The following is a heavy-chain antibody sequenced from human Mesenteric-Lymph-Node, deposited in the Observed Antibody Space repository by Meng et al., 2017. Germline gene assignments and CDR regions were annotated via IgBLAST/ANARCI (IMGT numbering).Heavy chain of an antibody. J-gene: IGHJ6*02. V-gene: IGHV4-39*07. CDR1: GGSISSSSYY. Sequence: GSLRLSCTVLGGSISSSSYYWGWIRQPPGKGLVWIGSIYYSGSTYYNPSLKSRVTISIDTSKNQFSLKLSSVTAADTAVYYCARDSSVYSDYGNYYYYGMDVWGQGTTVTVSS. D-gene: IGHD4-11*01. CDR2: IYYSGST. CDR3: ARDSSVYSDYGNYYYYGMDV.